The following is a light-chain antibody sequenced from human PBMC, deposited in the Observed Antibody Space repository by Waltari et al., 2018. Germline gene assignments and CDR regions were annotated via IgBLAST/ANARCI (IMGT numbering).Light chain of an antibody. V-gene: IGKV3-20*01. CDR1: QSVTNNY. CDR3: HLYGSART. Sequence: NVLTQSPGTLSLSPGERATLSCRASQSVTNNYLAWYQQQPGQAPRLLIYGVSSRATGLPDRFSGSGSGTDFTLTIGRLEPEDSAVYFCHLYGSARTFGGGTRVEI. CDR2: GVS. J-gene: IGKJ4*01.